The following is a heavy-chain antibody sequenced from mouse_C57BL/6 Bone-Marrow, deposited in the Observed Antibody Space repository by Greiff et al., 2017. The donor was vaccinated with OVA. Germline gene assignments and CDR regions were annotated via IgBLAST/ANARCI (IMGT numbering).Heavy chain of an antibody. CDR3: ARDRAYYSNSFDY. J-gene: IGHJ2*01. CDR1: GYTFTSYG. V-gene: IGHV1-81*01. Sequence: VKLMESGAELARPGASVKLSCKASGYTFTSYGISWVKQRTGQGLEWIGEIYPRSGNTYYNEKFKGKATLTADKSSSTAYMELRSLTSEDSAVYFCARDRAYYSNSFDYWGQGTTLTVSS. D-gene: IGHD2-5*01. CDR2: IYPRSGNT.